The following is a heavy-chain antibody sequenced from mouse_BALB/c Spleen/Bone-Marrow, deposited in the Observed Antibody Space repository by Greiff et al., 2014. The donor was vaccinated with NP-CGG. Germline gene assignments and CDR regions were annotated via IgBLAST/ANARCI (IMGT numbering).Heavy chain of an antibody. D-gene: IGHD1-1*01. J-gene: IGHJ2*01. Sequence: VQLVESGPGLVAPSQSLSITCTVSGFSLTDYGVSWIRQPPGKGLEWLGVIWGGGITYYKSTLKSRLSISKDNSKSQVFLKMNSLQTDDTAMYYCAKHDTTVVLDYWGQGTTLTVSS. V-gene: IGHV2-6-5*01. CDR3: AKHDTTVVLDY. CDR1: GFSLTDYG. CDR2: IWGGGIT.